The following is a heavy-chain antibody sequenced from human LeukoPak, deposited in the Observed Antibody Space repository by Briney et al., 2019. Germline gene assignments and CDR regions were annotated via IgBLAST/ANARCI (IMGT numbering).Heavy chain of an antibody. Sequence: SGTLSLTCTVSGGSISSSSYYWGWIRQPPGKGLEWIGSIYYSGSTYYNPSLKSRVTISVDTSKNQFSLKLSSVTAADTAVYYCAGSYGSGMAGWFDPWGQGTLVTVSS. CDR1: GGSISSSSYY. V-gene: IGHV4-39*07. D-gene: IGHD3-10*01. CDR2: IYYSGST. J-gene: IGHJ5*02. CDR3: AGSYGSGMAGWFDP.